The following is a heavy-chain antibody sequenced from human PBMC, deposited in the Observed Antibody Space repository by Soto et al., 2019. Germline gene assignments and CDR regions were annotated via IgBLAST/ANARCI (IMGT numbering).Heavy chain of an antibody. Sequence: QAQLQQWGAGLLKPSETLSLTCVVYDGSLTEYHWSWVRQTPGKGLEWIGEVSHHGTSHYNPSLGSRVIMSFDTSKDQFSLTLQSVTAADTGIYYCARGQSAVDVFFPTPVPFGPWGPGTPVTVSS. CDR3: ARGQSAVDVFFPTPVPFGP. J-gene: IGHJ5*02. V-gene: IGHV4-34*01. CDR2: VSHHGTS. CDR1: DGSLTEYH. D-gene: IGHD1-1*01.